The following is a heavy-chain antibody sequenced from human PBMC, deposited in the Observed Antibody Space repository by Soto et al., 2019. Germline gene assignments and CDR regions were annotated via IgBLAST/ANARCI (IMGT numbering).Heavy chain of an antibody. CDR1: GYTFTSYA. D-gene: IGHD3-10*01. CDR2: ISAYNGNT. Sequence: GASVKVSCKASGYTFTSYAMHWVRQAPGQGLEWMGWISAYNGNTNYAQKLQGRVTMTTDTSTSTAYMELRSLRSDDTAVYYCAVTNYYGSGSYYRTDRYYYYGMDVWGQGTTVTVSS. J-gene: IGHJ6*02. CDR3: AVTNYYGSGSYYRTDRYYYYGMDV. V-gene: IGHV1-18*01.